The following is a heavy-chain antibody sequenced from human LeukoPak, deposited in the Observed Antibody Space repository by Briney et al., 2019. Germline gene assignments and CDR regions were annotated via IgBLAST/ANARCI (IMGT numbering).Heavy chain of an antibody. Sequence: SETLSLTCTVSGGSISSYYWSWIRQPPGKGLEWIWYIYYSGSTNYNPSLKSRVTISVDTSKNQFSLKLSSVTAADTAVYYCGMDSGYASPLGYWGQGTLVTVSS. CDR3: GMDSGYASPLGY. D-gene: IGHD5-12*01. CDR1: GGSISSYY. J-gene: IGHJ4*02. CDR2: IYYSGST. V-gene: IGHV4-59*08.